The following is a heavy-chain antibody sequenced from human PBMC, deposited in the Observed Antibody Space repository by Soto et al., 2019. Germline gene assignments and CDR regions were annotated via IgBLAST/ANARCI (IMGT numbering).Heavy chain of an antibody. CDR3: ATVGILSTVTPLRFDN. V-gene: IGHV1-69*01. Sequence: QVQLVQSGAEMKKPGSSVKVSCKASGGTFSNSAISWVRQAPGQGLEWMGVIIPIFDTLKYTQKLQGRITIAADASTGTAYMELSSPRSEDTAVYYCATVGILSTVTPLRFDNWGQGTLVTVSS. CDR1: GGTFSNSA. CDR2: IIPIFDTL. J-gene: IGHJ4*02. D-gene: IGHD4-17*01.